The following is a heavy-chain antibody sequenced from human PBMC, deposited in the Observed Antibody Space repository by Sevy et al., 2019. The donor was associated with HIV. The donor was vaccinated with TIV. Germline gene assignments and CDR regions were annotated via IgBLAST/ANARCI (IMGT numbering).Heavy chain of an antibody. CDR1: GFTFSSYA. J-gene: IGHJ4*01. Sequence: GGSLRLSCAASGFTFSSYAIHWVRQAPGKGLEWVAVISYDGNNKYYADSVKGRFTISRDNSKNTLYLPMNSLRAEDTAAYYCAKDVSYYNRNGYSLDYWGHVTVVTVSS. CDR2: ISYDGNNK. V-gene: IGHV3-30-3*01. D-gene: IGHD3-22*01. CDR3: AKDVSYYNRNGYSLDY.